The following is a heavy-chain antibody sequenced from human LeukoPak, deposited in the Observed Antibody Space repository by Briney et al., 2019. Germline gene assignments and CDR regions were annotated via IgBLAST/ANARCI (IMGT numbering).Heavy chain of an antibody. Sequence: GGSLRLSCAASGFTISNAWRSWVGQARGKGREWGGRIKSKTDGGTADYAAPVKGRFTISRDDSKNTLYLQMNSLKTEDTAVYYCTTDRVGATLLPAWGQGTLVTVSS. J-gene: IGHJ5*02. V-gene: IGHV3-15*01. D-gene: IGHD1-26*01. CDR2: IKSKTDGGTA. CDR3: TTDRVGATLLPA. CDR1: GFTISNAW.